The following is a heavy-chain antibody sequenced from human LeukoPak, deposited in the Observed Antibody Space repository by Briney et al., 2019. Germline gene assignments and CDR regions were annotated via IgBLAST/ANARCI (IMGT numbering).Heavy chain of an antibody. J-gene: IGHJ6*02. CDR2: MNPNSGKT. D-gene: IGHD6-6*01. CDR1: GYTFTSYD. V-gene: IGHV1-8*01. Sequence: ASVKVSCKASGYTFTSYDINWVGQATGQGREWMGWMNPNSGKTGYAQKFQGRVTMTRNTSISTAYMELSSLRSEDTAVYYCARPSQASSSNTNYYYYGMDVWGQGTTVTVSS. CDR3: ARPSQASSSNTNYYYYGMDV.